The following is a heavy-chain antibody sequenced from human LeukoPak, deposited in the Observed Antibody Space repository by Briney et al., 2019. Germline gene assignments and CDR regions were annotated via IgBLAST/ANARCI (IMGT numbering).Heavy chain of an antibody. J-gene: IGHJ4*02. CDR3: ARLYDSSAFYPFDY. CDR2: SHYSGNT. CDR1: GGSLSSYY. D-gene: IGHD3-22*01. Sequence: SETLSLTCTVSGGSLSSYYWSWIRQPAGKGLEWIGSSHYSGNTYHNPSLESRVTISVDSSKNQLSLKLSSVTAADTAVYYCARLYDSSAFYPFDYWGQGTLVTVSS. V-gene: IGHV4-59*05.